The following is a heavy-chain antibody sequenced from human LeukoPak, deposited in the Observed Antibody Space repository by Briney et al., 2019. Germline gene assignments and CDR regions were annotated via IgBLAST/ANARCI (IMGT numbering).Heavy chain of an antibody. J-gene: IGHJ5*02. V-gene: IGHV1-2*02. CDR2: INPNSGGT. D-gene: IGHD3-9*01. CDR1: GYTFTGYY. CDR3: ARDIPYYDILTGYYP. Sequence: ASVKVSCKASGYTFTGYYMHWVRQAPRQGLEWMGWINPNSGGTNYAQKFQGRVTMTRDTSISTAYMELSRLRSDDTAVYYCARDIPYYDILTGYYPWGQGTLVTVSS.